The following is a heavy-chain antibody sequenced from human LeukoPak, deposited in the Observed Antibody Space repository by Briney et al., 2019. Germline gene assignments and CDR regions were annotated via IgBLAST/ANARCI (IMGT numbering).Heavy chain of an antibody. CDR3: AREHHAPNWNKGHALGY. CDR1: GYTFTGYY. Sequence: ASVKVSCKASGYTFTGYYMHWVRQAPGQGLEWMGWINPNSGGTNYAQKFQGRVTMTRDTSISTAYMELSRLRSDGTAVYYCAREHHAPNWNKGHALGYWGQGTLVTVSS. V-gene: IGHV1-2*02. D-gene: IGHD1/OR15-1a*01. CDR2: INPNSGGT. J-gene: IGHJ4*02.